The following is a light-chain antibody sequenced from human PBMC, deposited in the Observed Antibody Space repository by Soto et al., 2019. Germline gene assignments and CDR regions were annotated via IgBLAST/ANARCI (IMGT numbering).Light chain of an antibody. CDR3: QPYNNWPLT. CDR2: GAS. V-gene: IGKV3D-15*01. J-gene: IGKJ4*01. Sequence: IVFTPSPGTPSLSPGERTTLSLRASQSVSNNYLAWYQQKPGQAPRLLIYGASNRATGSPDRFSGSGSGTEFTLTISSLQSEDFAVYYCQPYNNWPLTFGGGTKV. CDR1: QSVSNN.